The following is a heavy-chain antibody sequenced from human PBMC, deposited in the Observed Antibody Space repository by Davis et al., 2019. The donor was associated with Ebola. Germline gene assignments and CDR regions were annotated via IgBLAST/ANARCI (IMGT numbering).Heavy chain of an antibody. CDR1: GFTVSSNY. CDR3: ARSYGDYAMDV. CDR2: IYSGGST. V-gene: IGHV3-53*05. Sequence: GESLKISCAASGFTVSSNYMSWVRQAPGKGLEWVSVIYSGGSTYYADSVKGRFTISRDNSKNTLYLQMNSLRAEDTAVYYCARSYGDYAMDVWGQGTTVTVSS. J-gene: IGHJ6*02. D-gene: IGHD4-17*01.